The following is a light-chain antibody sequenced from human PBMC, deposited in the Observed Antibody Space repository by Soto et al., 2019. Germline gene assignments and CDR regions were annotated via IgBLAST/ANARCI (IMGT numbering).Light chain of an antibody. J-gene: IGKJ5*01. CDR2: DAS. CDR3: QQRSNWPPIT. Sequence: EIVLTHSPATLSLSPWEIATLSCRASQSVSSYLAWYQQKPGQAPRLLIYDASNRVTGIPARFSGSGSGTDFTLTISSLEPEDFAVYYCQQRSNWPPITFGQGTRLEIK. V-gene: IGKV3-11*01. CDR1: QSVSSY.